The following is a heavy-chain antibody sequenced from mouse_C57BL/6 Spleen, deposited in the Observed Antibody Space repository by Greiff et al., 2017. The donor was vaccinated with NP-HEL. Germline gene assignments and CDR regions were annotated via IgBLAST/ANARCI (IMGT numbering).Heavy chain of an antibody. V-gene: IGHV1-22*01. J-gene: IGHJ2*01. CDR2: INPNNGGT. Sequence: EVKVVESGPELVKPGASVKMSCKASGYTFTDYNMHWVKQSHGKSLEWIGYINPNNGGTSYNQKFKGKATLTVNKSSSTAYMELRSLTSEDSAVYYCARPYGSSLDYWGQGTTLTVSS. D-gene: IGHD1-1*01. CDR1: GYTFTDYN. CDR3: ARPYGSSLDY.